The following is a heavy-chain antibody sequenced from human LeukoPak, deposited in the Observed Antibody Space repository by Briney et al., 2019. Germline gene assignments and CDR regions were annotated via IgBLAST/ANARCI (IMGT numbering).Heavy chain of an antibody. V-gene: IGHV1-2*06. D-gene: IGHD1-26*01. J-gene: IGHJ4*02. CDR2: INPNSGGT. Sequence: ASVKVSCTASGYTFTGYYMHWVRQAPGQGLEWMGRINPNSGGTNYAQKFQGRVTMTGDTSISTAYMELNRLRSDDTAVYYCAREARTDSGSPDPPFDYWGQGTLVTVSS. CDR3: AREARTDSGSPDPPFDY. CDR1: GYTFTGYY.